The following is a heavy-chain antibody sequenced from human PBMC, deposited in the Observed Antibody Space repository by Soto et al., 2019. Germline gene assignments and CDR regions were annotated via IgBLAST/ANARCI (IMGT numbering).Heavy chain of an antibody. V-gene: IGHV2-5*02. D-gene: IGHD1-26*01. Sequence: SGPTLVKPTQTLTLTCTFSGFSLSTSGVGVGWIRQPPGKALEWLALIYWDDDKRYSPSLKSRLTITKDTSKNQVVLTMTNMDPVDTATYYCAHRLVGIVGGYFDYWGQGTLVTVSS. CDR1: GFSLSTSGVG. CDR2: IYWDDDK. J-gene: IGHJ4*02. CDR3: AHRLVGIVGGYFDY.